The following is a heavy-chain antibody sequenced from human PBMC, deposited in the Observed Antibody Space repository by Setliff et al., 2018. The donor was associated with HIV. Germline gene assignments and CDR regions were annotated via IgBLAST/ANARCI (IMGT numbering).Heavy chain of an antibody. CDR2: IYYSGRT. CDR3: ARGKDPGLYFDN. D-gene: IGHD2-15*01. V-gene: IGHV4-31*11. CDR1: GDSITRGGYY. J-gene: IGHJ4*02. Sequence: CAVSGDSITRGGYYWSWIRQFAGKGLEWIADIYYSGRTNYNPSLKSRLTVSIDTSKNHLSLKLTSMTAADTAMYFCARGKDPGLYFDNWRQVMLVTVPQ.